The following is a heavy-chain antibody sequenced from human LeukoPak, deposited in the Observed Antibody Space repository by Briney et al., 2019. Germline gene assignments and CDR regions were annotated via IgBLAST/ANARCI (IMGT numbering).Heavy chain of an antibody. J-gene: IGHJ5*02. CDR2: IIPIFGIT. CDR1: GGTFISNA. CDR3: ASGRMTTETTYCFDP. D-gene: IGHD4-11*01. Sequence: SVKVSCKASGGTFISNAITWVRQAPGQGLEWRGRIIPIFGITDYAQKFQGRVTITADKSTSTAYMEFSSLRSEDTAVYYCASGRMTTETTYCFDPWGQGTLITVSS. V-gene: IGHV1-69*04.